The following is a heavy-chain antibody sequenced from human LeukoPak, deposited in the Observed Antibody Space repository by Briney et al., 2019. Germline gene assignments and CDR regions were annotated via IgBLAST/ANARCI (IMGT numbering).Heavy chain of an antibody. Sequence: ASVKVSCKASGGTFSSYAISWVRQAPGQGLEWMGGIIPIFGTANYAQKFQGRVTITADESTSTAYMELSSLRSEDTAVYYCARGRGQGTGDFDYGAQGPLAPVPS. V-gene: IGHV1-69*13. CDR1: GGTFSSYA. D-gene: IGHD1/OR15-1a*01. CDR2: IIPIFGTA. J-gene: IGHJ4*02. CDR3: ARGRGQGTGDFDY.